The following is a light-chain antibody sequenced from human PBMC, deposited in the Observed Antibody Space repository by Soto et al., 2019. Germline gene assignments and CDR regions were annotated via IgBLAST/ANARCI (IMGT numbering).Light chain of an antibody. Sequence: QSVLTQPPSASGTPGQRVTISCSGSSSNIGSNYVYWYQQLPGTAPKLLIYRNNQRPSGVPDRFSGSNSGTSASLAISGLRSEDEADYYCAAWDDSLSRVFGGGTKLTVL. J-gene: IGLJ2*01. CDR3: AAWDDSLSRV. CDR2: RNN. V-gene: IGLV1-47*01. CDR1: SSNIGSNY.